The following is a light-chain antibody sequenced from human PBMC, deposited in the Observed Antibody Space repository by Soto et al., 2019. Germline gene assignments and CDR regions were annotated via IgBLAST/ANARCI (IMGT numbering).Light chain of an antibody. J-gene: IGLJ3*02. CDR3: HSYGSSQTAVV. Sequence: QSVLTQSPSVSGAPGQRVTISCTGGSSDIGAGHGVHWYQQLPGTAPKLLIYDDTNRPSGVPDRFSGSKAGTSASLAITGLQADDEGDYYCHSYGSSQTAVVVGGGTKLTVL. CDR1: SSDIGAGHG. CDR2: DDT. V-gene: IGLV1-40*01.